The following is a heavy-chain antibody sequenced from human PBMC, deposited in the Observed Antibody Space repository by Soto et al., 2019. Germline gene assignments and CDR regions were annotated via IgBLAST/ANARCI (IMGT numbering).Heavy chain of an antibody. Sequence: ASVKVSCKVSGYTLTELSMHWVRQAPGKGLEWMGGFDPEDGETIYAQKFQGRVTMTEDTSTDTAYMELSSLRSEDTAVYYCARGSPVGTTIPFDIWGQGTMVTVSS. J-gene: IGHJ3*02. V-gene: IGHV1-24*01. CDR3: ARGSPVGTTIPFDI. CDR1: GYTLTELS. CDR2: FDPEDGET. D-gene: IGHD5-12*01.